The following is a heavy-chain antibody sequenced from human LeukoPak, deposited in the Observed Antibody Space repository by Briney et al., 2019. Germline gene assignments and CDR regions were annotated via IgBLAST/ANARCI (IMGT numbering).Heavy chain of an antibody. CDR2: ISAYNGNT. D-gene: IGHD4-17*01. CDR1: GYTFTSYG. V-gene: IGHV1-18*01. CDR3: AKDLYGDYGGYWFDP. J-gene: IGHJ5*02. Sequence: ASVKVSCKASGYTFTSYGISWVRQAPGQGLEWMGWISAYNGNTNYAQKLQGRVTMTTDTSTSTAYMELRSLRSDDTAVYYCAKDLYGDYGGYWFDPWGQGTLVTVSS.